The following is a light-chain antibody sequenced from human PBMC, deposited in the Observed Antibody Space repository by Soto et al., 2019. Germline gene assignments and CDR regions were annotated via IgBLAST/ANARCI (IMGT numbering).Light chain of an antibody. J-gene: IGLJ3*02. CDR1: SSDVGGYKY. V-gene: IGLV2-8*01. Sequence: QSALAQPPSASGSLGQSVTISCTGTSSDVGGYKYVSWYQQHPGKAPKVMIYEVSKRASGVPDRFSGSKSGNTASLTVSGLQAEDEANYYCSSYAGDNKWVFGGGTKLTVL. CDR3: SSYAGDNKWV. CDR2: EVS.